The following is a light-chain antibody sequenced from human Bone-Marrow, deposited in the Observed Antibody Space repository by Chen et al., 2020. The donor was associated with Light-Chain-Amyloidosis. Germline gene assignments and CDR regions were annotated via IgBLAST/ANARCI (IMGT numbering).Light chain of an antibody. CDR2: EVS. Sequence: QSALTQPPSVSGSPGQSVTISCTGTRSDVDGYNRVSWYHQPPATAPKVIIFEVSNRPSGVPDRFSGSKSGNTASLTISGLQAEDEGDYFCSAFTVSSTLVFGTGTRVTVV. CDR1: RSDVDGYNR. CDR3: SAFTVSSTLV. J-gene: IGLJ1*01. V-gene: IGLV2-18*02.